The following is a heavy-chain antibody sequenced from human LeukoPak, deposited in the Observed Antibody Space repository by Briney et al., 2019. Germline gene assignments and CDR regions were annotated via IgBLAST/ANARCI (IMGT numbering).Heavy chain of an antibody. Sequence: AGGSLRLSYAVSGFTLTNHGVSWVRQAPGKGLEWVSIITGTGGKYYGDSVKGRFVLSRDNSKNTVYMQMSSLRAEDTATYYCAKDYCRDGNCPFPFLDSWGQGTQVTVSS. CDR3: AKDYCRDGNCPFPFLDS. V-gene: IGHV3-23*01. J-gene: IGHJ4*02. CDR2: ITGTGGK. CDR1: GFTLTNHG. D-gene: IGHD2-15*01.